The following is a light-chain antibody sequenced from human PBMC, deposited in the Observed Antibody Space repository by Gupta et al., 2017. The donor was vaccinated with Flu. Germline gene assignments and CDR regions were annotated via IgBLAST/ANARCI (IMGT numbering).Light chain of an antibody. Sequence: QSVLTQPPSVSAAPGQRVTISCTGSSSNIGAGYDVHWYQQLPGTAPKVLIYGSSNRPSGVPDRFFASKSGTSASLAITGLQAEEEADYYCQSYDTSLSGWVFGGGTKVTAL. V-gene: IGLV1-40*01. CDR2: GSS. CDR3: QSYDTSLSGWV. CDR1: SSNIGAGYD. J-gene: IGLJ3*02.